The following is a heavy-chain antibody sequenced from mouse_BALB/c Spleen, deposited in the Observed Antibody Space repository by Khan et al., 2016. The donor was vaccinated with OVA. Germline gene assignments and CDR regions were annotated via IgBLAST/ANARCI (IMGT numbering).Heavy chain of an antibody. CDR3: ARKREPDYFDY. CDR1: GFSLTSYA. Sequence: VQLQESGPGLVAPSQSLSITCTVTGFSLTSYAIHWIRHPPGKGLEWLGVIWAGGSTNYNSALISRLSISKDNSKSQVFLKMNSLQTHDTAIYYCARKREPDYFDYWGQGTTLTVSS. V-gene: IGHV2-9*02. J-gene: IGHJ2*01. CDR2: IWAGGST.